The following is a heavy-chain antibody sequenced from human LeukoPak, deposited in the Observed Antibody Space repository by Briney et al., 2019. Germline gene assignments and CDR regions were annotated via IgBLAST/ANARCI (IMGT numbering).Heavy chain of an antibody. D-gene: IGHD3-3*01. Sequence: GASVKVSCKASGGTFSSYAISWVRQAPGQGLEWMGRIIPIFGTANYAQKFQGRVRITTDESTSTAYMELSSLRSEDTAVYYCARDINFWSGYFDYWGQGTLVTVSS. V-gene: IGHV1-69*05. J-gene: IGHJ4*02. CDR1: GGTFSSYA. CDR2: IIPIFGTA. CDR3: ARDINFWSGYFDY.